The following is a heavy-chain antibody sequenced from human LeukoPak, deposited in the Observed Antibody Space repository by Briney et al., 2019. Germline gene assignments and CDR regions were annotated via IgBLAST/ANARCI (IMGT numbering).Heavy chain of an antibody. J-gene: IGHJ4*02. D-gene: IGHD1-20*01. V-gene: IGHV3-21*01. CDR3: AREIGGYNWL. Sequence: GGSLRLSCVASGFTFSRYSMNWVRQAPGKGLEWVSSISSSSSYIYYADSVKGRFTISRDNAKNSLYLQMNSLRAEDTAVYYCAREIGGYNWLWGQGTLVTVSS. CDR2: ISSSSSYI. CDR1: GFTFSRYS.